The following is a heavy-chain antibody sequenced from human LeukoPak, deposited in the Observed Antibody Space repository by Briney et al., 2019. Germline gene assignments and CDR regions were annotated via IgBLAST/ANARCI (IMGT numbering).Heavy chain of an antibody. D-gene: IGHD3-22*01. CDR1: GGSISSYY. CDR3: ARLRYDSSGYYPRIDY. CDR2: IYYSGST. V-gene: IGHV4-59*01. J-gene: IGHJ4*02. Sequence: SSETLSLTCTVPGGSISSYYWSWIRQPPGKGLEWIGYIYYSGSTNYNPSLKSRVTISVDTSKNQFSLKLSSVTAADTAVYYCARLRYDSSGYYPRIDYWGQGTLVTVSS.